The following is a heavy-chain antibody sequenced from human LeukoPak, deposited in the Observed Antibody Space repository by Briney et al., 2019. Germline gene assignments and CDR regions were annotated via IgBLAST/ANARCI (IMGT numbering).Heavy chain of an antibody. Sequence: SETLSLTCTVSGGSISSYYWSWIRQPAGKGLEWIGRIYTSGSTNYNPSLKSRVTMSVDTSKNQFSLKLSSVTAADTAVYYCARDSGRYSYYYYYMDVWGKGTTVTVSS. CDR2: IYTSGST. CDR1: GGSISSYY. D-gene: IGHD1-26*01. CDR3: ARDSGRYSYYYYYMDV. V-gene: IGHV4-4*07. J-gene: IGHJ6*03.